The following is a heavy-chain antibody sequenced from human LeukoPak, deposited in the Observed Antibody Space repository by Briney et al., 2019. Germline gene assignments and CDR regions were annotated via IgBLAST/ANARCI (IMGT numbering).Heavy chain of an antibody. J-gene: IGHJ5*02. D-gene: IGHD3-10*01. V-gene: IGHV4-59*08. CDR3: ARMPRITMVRGVIHWFDP. CDR1: GGSMSGYY. CDR2: IHYSGST. Sequence: PSETLSLTCTVSGGSMSGYYWSWIRQPPGKGLEWIGFIHYSGSTNYNPSLKSRVTISVDTPKNQFSLKLSSVTAADTAVYYCARMPRITMVRGVIHWFDPWGQGTLVTVSS.